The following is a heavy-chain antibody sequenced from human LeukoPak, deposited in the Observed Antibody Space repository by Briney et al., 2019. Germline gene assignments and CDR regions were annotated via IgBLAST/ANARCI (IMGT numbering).Heavy chain of an antibody. Sequence: SGTLSLTCAVHGGSFSGYHWNWIRQFPGKGLEWIGEINDRGHTNYNPSLESRVTISVDTSKKQFSLKLSSVAAADTAVYYCARDPTTVVTTPYYFDFWGQGTLVTVSS. CDR2: INDRGHT. CDR1: GGSFSGYH. V-gene: IGHV4-34*01. D-gene: IGHD4-23*01. J-gene: IGHJ4*02. CDR3: ARDPTTVVTTPYYFDF.